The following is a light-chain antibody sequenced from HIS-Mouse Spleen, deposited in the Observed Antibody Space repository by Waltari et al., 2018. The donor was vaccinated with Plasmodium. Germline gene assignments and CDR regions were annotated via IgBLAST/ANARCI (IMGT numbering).Light chain of an antibody. Sequence: DIVMTQSPDSLAVSLGERDTINCKSSQSVLYSSNNQNYLAWYQQKPGQPPKLLIYGASTRESGVPDRFSGSGSGTDFTLTISSLQAEDVAVYYCQQYYSTPPYTFGQGTKLEIK. CDR2: GAS. CDR3: QQYYSTPPYT. J-gene: IGKJ2*01. CDR1: QSVLYSSNNQNY. V-gene: IGKV4-1*01.